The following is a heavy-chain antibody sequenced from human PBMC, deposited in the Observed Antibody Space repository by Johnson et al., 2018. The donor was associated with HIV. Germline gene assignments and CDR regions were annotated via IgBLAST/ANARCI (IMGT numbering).Heavy chain of an antibody. V-gene: IGHV3-30*04. D-gene: IGHD5-18*01. CDR3: ARAYSYGAFDI. Sequence: QVQLVESGGGVVQPGKSLRLSCAASGFIFSNYPMHWVRQAPGKGLEWVAVISKDGANNYHADSVKGRFTISRDNSQNTLYLPMNSLRAEDTAGYYCARAYSYGAFDIWGLGTRVTVSS. CDR2: ISKDGANN. CDR1: GFIFSNYP. J-gene: IGHJ3*02.